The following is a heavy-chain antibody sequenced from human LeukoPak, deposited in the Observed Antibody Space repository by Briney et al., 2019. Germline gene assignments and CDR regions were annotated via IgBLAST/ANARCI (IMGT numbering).Heavy chain of an antibody. CDR3: ARRKRLRGLTN. D-gene: IGHD6-25*01. Sequence: PSETLSLTCAVYGGSFSGYYWSWIRQPPGKGLEWIGEINHSGSTNYNPSLKSRVTISVDTSKNQFSLKLSSVTAADTAVYYCARRKRLRGLTNWGQGTLVTVSS. V-gene: IGHV4-34*01. CDR2: INHSGST. CDR1: GGSFSGYY. J-gene: IGHJ4*02.